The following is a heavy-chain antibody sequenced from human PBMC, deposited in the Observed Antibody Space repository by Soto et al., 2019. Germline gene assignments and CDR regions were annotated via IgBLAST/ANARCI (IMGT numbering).Heavy chain of an antibody. CDR1: GFPFSSSW. CDR3: SWSLNY. J-gene: IGHJ4*02. CDR2: INQDGSQT. D-gene: IGHD3-3*01. Sequence: GGSLRLSCAASGFPFSSSWMDWVRQAPGKGLEWVANINQDGSQTYYVDSVEGRFTVSRDNAENSLYLQMDSLRVEDTAVYYCSWSLNYWGLGTLVTVSS. V-gene: IGHV3-7*01.